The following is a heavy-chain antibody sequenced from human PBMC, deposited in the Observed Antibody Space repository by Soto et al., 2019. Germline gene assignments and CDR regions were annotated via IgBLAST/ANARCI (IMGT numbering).Heavy chain of an antibody. V-gene: IGHV3-23*01. J-gene: IGHJ3*02. D-gene: IGHD2-15*01. CDR1: GFTFSGYA. CDR2: ISGGGDGT. CDR3: ARKGPGSLTTYCSGCGCHYAFDI. Sequence: EVQLLESGGGLVQPGGSLRLSCAASGFTFSGYAIIWVRQAPGKGLEWVSTISGGGDGTYYADSVKGRFTISRDNSRDTVYLQMSSLRAEDTAVDYCARKGPGSLTTYCSGCGCHYAFDIWGQGTMVTVSS.